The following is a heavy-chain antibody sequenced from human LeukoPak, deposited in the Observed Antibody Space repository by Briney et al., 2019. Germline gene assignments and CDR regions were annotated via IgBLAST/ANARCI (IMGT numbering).Heavy chain of an antibody. D-gene: IGHD1-26*01. CDR1: GVTFSSYG. CDR3: AKDVGSGSYYFDY. Sequence: GGSLRLSCAASGVTFSSYGMHWVRNAPGKGLELVSVISYDGSNKYYADSVKGRFTISRDNSKNTLYLQMNSLRAEDTAVYYCAKDVGSGSYYFDYWGQGTLVTVSS. V-gene: IGHV3-30*18. J-gene: IGHJ4*02. CDR2: ISYDGSNK.